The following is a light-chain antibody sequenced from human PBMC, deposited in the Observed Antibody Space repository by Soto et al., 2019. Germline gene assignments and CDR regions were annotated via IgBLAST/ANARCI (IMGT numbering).Light chain of an antibody. J-gene: IGKJ1*01. Sequence: DIVMTQSPDSLAVSLGERATINCKSSQSVLYSSNNKNYLAWYQQKPRQPPKLLISWASTRESGVPDRFSGSGSGTDFTLTISSLQAEDVAVYYCQQYYSTPRPFGQGTKVEIK. CDR1: QSVLYSSNNKNY. CDR2: WAS. V-gene: IGKV4-1*01. CDR3: QQYYSTPRP.